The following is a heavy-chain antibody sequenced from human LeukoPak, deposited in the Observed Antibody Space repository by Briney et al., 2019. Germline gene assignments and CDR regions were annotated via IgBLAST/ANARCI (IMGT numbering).Heavy chain of an antibody. CDR2: IYYSGST. Sequence: SETLFLTCTVSGGSISSYYWSWIRQPPGKGLEWIGYIYYSGSTNYNPSLKSRVTISVDTSKNQFSLKLSSVTAADTAVYYCARWGYYGTDAFDIWGQGTMVTVSS. CDR1: GGSISSYY. V-gene: IGHV4-59*01. D-gene: IGHD3-10*01. CDR3: ARWGYYGTDAFDI. J-gene: IGHJ3*02.